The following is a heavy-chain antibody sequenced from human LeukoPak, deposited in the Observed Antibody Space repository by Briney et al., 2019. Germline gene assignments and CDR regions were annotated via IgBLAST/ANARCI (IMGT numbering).Heavy chain of an antibody. CDR2: IYYSGST. J-gene: IGHJ4*02. V-gene: IGHV4-59*08. D-gene: IGHD5-12*01. CDR3: ARHRYSGYYDY. Sequence: PSETLSLTCTVSGGSISSYYWSWIRQPPGKGLEWIGYIYYSGSTNYNPSLKSRVTISVDTSKNQFSLKLSSVTATDTAVYYCARHRYSGYYDYWGQGTLVTVSS. CDR1: GGSISSYY.